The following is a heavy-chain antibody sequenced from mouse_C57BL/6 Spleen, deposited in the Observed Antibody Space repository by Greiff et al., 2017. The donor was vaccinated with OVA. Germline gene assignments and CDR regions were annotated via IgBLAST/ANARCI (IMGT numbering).Heavy chain of an antibody. CDR1: GYTFTSYW. CDR3: ANTMVPNWYFDV. CDR2: IYPGSGST. Sequence: VQLQQPGAELVKLGASVKMSCKASGYTFTSYWITWVKQRPGQGLEWIGDIYPGSGSTNYNEKFKSKATLTVDTSSSTAYMQLSSLTSEDSAVYYCANTMVPNWYFDVWGTGTTVTVSS. J-gene: IGHJ1*03. D-gene: IGHD1-1*02. V-gene: IGHV1-55*01.